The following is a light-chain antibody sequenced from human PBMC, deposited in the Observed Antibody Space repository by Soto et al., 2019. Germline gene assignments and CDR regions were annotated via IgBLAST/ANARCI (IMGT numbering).Light chain of an antibody. V-gene: IGLV2-23*02. CDR2: EVS. J-gene: IGLJ1*01. Sequence: QSALTQPASVSGSPGQSITISCTGTSSDVGSYNLVSWYQQHPGKAPKVMIYEVSKRPSGVSNRFSGSKSGNTASLTISGLQAEDEADYYCCSYAGSSTYYVFGTVTQLTVL. CDR1: SSDVGSYNL. CDR3: CSYAGSSTYYV.